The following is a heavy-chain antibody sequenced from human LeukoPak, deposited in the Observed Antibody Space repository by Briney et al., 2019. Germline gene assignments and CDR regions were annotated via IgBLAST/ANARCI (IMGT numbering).Heavy chain of an antibody. V-gene: IGHV4-30-4*01. Sequence: PSETLSLTCTVSAGSISSGDYYWSWIRQPPGKGLEWNGYIYYSGSTYYNPSLKSRVTISVDTSKNQFSLKLSSVTAADTAVYYCARVGVSYGYSFLFDYWGQGTLVTVSS. J-gene: IGHJ4*02. CDR3: ARVGVSYGYSFLFDY. CDR1: AGSISSGDYY. CDR2: IYYSGST. D-gene: IGHD5-18*01.